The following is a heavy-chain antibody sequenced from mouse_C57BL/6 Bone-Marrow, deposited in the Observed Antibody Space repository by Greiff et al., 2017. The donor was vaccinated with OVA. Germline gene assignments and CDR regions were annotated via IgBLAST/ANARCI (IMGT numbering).Heavy chain of an antibody. V-gene: IGHV5-12*01. CDR1: GFTFSDYY. Sequence: EVQLVESGGGLVQPGGSLKLSCAASGFTFSDYYMYWVRQTPEKRLEWVAYISNGGGSTYYPDTVKGRFTISRDNAKNTLYLQMSRLKSEATAKYCCARHGNYFDYWGQGTTLTVSA. CDR2: ISNGGGST. CDR3: ARHGNYFDY. J-gene: IGHJ2*01.